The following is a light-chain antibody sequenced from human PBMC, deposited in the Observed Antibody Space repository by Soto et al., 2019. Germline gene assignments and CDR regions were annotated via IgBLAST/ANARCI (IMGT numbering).Light chain of an antibody. CDR1: HSINTSF. CDR3: QQYASAPFS. J-gene: IGKJ3*01. V-gene: IGKV3-20*01. Sequence: EIGLTQSTGTLSLSAGDRATLSCGASHSINTSFLAWFQQKPGQAPRLLIYAASTRATGIPDRFSGSAYETDFNLTINRLETEDSAVYYCQQYASAPFSLGPGTKVDIK. CDR2: AAS.